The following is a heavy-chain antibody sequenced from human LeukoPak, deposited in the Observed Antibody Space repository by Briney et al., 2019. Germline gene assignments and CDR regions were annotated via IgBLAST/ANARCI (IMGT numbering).Heavy chain of an antibody. CDR1: GFTFSSYW. CDR2: IKQDGSEK. D-gene: IGHD6-19*01. CDR3: AGQAQWLVREWERWLDP. V-gene: IGHV3-7*01. Sequence: GGSLRLSCAASGFTFSSYWMSWVRQAPGKGLEWVANIKQDGSEKYYVDSVKGRFTISRDNAKNSLYLQMNSLRAEDTAVYYCAGQAQWLVREWERWLDPWGQGTLVTVSS. J-gene: IGHJ5*02.